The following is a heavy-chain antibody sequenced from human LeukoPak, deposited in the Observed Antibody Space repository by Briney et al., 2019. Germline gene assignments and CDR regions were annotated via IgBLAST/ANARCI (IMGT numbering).Heavy chain of an antibody. CDR3: AGIGSYSAFDI. Sequence: GGSLRLSCAASKFTLNSYDMNWVRQAPGKGLEWVSVVSASGLNTDYADSVKGRFTISRDNSKNTLYLQMNSLRAEDTAVYYCAGIGSYSAFDIWGQGTMVTVSS. CDR2: VSASGLNT. D-gene: IGHD1-26*01. V-gene: IGHV3-23*01. CDR1: KFTLNSYD. J-gene: IGHJ3*02.